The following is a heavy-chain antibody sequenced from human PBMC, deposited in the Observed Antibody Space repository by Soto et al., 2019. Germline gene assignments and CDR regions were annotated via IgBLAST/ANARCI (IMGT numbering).Heavy chain of an antibody. CDR3: ARQTPYDFWSGANYYYYGMEV. J-gene: IGHJ6*02. V-gene: IGHV5-10-1*01. D-gene: IGHD3-3*01. CDR2: IDPSDSYT. CDR1: GYSFTSYW. Sequence: GESLKISCKGSGYSFTSYWISWVRQMPGKGLEWMGRIDPSDSYTNYSPSFQGHVTISADNSISTAYLQWSSLKASDNAMYYCARQTPYDFWSGANYYYYGMEVLGQGTTVTVSS.